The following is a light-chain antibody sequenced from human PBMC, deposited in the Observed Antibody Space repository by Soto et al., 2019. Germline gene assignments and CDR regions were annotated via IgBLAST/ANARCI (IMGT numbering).Light chain of an antibody. CDR1: QSIDIY. J-gene: IGKJ4*01. Sequence: TVLTQSPATLSLSPGERATLSCRASQSIDIYLAWYQLRPGQAPRLLNYDASNSPPGIPTRFSGSASWTDLTRSISSVESEDFGSYNCHHRKFGLSFGGGTKVEIK. CDR2: DAS. V-gene: IGKV3-11*01. CDR3: HHRKFGLS.